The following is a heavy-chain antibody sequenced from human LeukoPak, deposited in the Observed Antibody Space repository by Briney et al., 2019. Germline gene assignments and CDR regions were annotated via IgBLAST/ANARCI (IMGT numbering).Heavy chain of an antibody. CDR3: AKDPGYSGYDYFDY. D-gene: IGHD5-12*01. Sequence: GKSLRLSCAASGFTFSNYAMNWVRQAPGKGLEWDSAINGSVTTTYYADSVKGRFTISRDNSKNTLYLQMNSLRAEDTAIYYCAKDPGYSGYDYFDYWGQGTLVTVSS. CDR2: INGSVTTT. CDR1: GFTFSNYA. J-gene: IGHJ4*02. V-gene: IGHV3-23*05.